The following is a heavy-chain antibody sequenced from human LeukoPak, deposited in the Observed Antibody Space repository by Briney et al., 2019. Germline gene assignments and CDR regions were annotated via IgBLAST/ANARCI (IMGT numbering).Heavy chain of an antibody. J-gene: IGHJ4*02. CDR3: ARNLGSGSYYPDY. D-gene: IGHD3-10*01. CDR1: GGSISSYY. CDR2: IYYSGST. Sequence: PSETLSLTCTVSGGSISSYYWSWIRQPPGKGLEWIGYIYYSGSTNYNPSLKNRVTISVDTSKNQFSLKLSSVTAADTAVYYCARNLGSGSYYPDYWGQGTLVTVSS. V-gene: IGHV4-59*01.